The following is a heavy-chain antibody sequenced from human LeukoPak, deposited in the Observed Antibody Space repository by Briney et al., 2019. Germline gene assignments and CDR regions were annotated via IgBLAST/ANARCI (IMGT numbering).Heavy chain of an antibody. Sequence: ASVKVTCKASGYTFTSYAMHWVRQAPGQRLEWMGWINAGNGNTKYSQKFQGRVTITRDTSASTAYMELSSLRSEDTAVYYCARDGTYYYDSSGYSYYYYGMDVWGQGTTVTVSS. CDR2: INAGNGNT. D-gene: IGHD3-22*01. CDR1: GYTFTSYA. J-gene: IGHJ6*02. V-gene: IGHV1-3*01. CDR3: ARDGTYYYDSSGYSYYYYGMDV.